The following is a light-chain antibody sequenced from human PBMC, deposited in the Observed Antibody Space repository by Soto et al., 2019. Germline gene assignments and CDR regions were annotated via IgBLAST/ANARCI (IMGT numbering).Light chain of an antibody. Sequence: QSALTQPPSASGSPGQSVTISCTGTSSYVGGYNFAAWYQQHPGKAPKLMISEVSKRPSGVPDRFSGSKSGNTASLTVSGLQAEDEADYYCSSYAGSNIFVFGTGTKVTVL. V-gene: IGLV2-8*01. CDR2: EVS. CDR1: SSYVGGYNF. CDR3: SSYAGSNIFV. J-gene: IGLJ1*01.